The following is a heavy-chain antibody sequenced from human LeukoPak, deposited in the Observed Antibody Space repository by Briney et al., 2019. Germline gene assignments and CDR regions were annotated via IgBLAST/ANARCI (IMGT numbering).Heavy chain of an antibody. Sequence: GGSLRLSCAVSGITLSNYGMSWVRQAPGKGLEWVAGISDSAGRTNYADSVKGRFTISRDNSKNTLHLQMNSLRAEDTAVYYCKNVAVAGSSRYYYYMDVWGKGTTVTVSS. CDR3: KNVAVAGSSRYYYYMDV. CDR2: ISDSAGRT. J-gene: IGHJ6*03. V-gene: IGHV3-23*01. CDR1: GITLSNYG. D-gene: IGHD6-19*01.